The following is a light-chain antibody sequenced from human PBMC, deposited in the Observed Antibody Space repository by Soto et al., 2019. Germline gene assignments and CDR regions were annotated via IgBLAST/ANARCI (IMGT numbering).Light chain of an antibody. CDR1: QSVPRH. Sequence: EIVLTQSPATVSLSPGERATLSYRASQSVPRHLAWYQQKPGQAPRLLIYDISNRDTGIPARFSGSGSGTDFTLTISSLEPEDSAVYYCQQRSHWPRNTFGQGTKLEIK. CDR2: DIS. CDR3: QQRSHWPRNT. J-gene: IGKJ2*01. V-gene: IGKV3-11*01.